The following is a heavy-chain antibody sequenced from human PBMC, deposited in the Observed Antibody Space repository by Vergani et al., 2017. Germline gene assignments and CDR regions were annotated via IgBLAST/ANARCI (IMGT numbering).Heavy chain of an antibody. CDR2: ISYDGSNK. D-gene: IGHD1-26*01. CDR1: GFTFSSYG. Sequence: QVQLVESGGGVVQPGRSLRLSCAASGFTFSSYGMHWVRQAPGKGLEWVAVISYDGSNKYYADSVKGRFTISRDTSKNTLYLQMNSLRVEDTAVYYCARDRGGSYADFWGQGTLVTVSS. V-gene: IGHV3-30*03. CDR3: ARDRGGSYADF. J-gene: IGHJ4*02.